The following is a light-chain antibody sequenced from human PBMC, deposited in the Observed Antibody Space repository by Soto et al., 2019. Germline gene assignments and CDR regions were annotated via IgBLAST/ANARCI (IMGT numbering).Light chain of an antibody. CDR3: SSHTSPSTYV. J-gene: IGLJ1*01. CDR2: DVT. CDR1: SSDVGGYNY. V-gene: IGLV2-14*01. Sequence: QSVVSRAGSVCGSPGQSSTITYTGTSSDVGGYNYVSWYQQHPGKAPKLMIYDVTNRPSGISNRFSGSKSGNTASLTISGLQAEDEADYYCSSHTSPSTYVFRPGTTVPVL.